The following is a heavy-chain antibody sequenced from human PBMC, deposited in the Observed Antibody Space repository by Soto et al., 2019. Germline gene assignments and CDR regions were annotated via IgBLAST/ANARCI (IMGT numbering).Heavy chain of an antibody. Sequence: PGESLKISCKGSGYSFTSYWIGWVRQMPGKGLEWMGIIYPGDSDTRYSPSFQGQVTISADKSISTAYLQWSSLKASDTAMYYCARRSDSSGLDYGMDVWGQGTTVTVSS. D-gene: IGHD6-19*01. CDR3: ARRSDSSGLDYGMDV. V-gene: IGHV5-51*01. CDR2: IYPGDSDT. CDR1: GYSFTSYW. J-gene: IGHJ6*02.